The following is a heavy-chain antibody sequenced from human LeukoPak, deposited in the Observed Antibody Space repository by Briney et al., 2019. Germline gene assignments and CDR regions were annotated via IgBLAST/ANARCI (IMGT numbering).Heavy chain of an antibody. CDR1: GGAIISYY. CDR2: IYPTGNT. J-gene: IGHJ6*03. Sequence: SETLSLTCSVSGGAIISYYWSWIRQPAGKGPEWIGRIYPTGNTDYNPSLKTRVTMSTDLSKKQFSLRLRSVTAADTAVYYCARLKFYDSTGYSPGYYMDVWRKATAVTVSS. CDR3: ARLKFYDSTGYSPGYYMDV. D-gene: IGHD3-22*01. V-gene: IGHV4-4*07.